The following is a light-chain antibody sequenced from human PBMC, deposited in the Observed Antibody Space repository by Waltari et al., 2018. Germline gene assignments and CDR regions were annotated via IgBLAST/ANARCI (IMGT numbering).Light chain of an antibody. Sequence: DIQMTQSPSSLSASAGDRVTITCRASQGISTYLNWYQQKPGKAPKRLIYAASILESGVPSRFSGSGSGTDFTLTISSLQPEDFATYYCLQYNSNPYTFGQGTKVEIK. J-gene: IGKJ2*01. CDR2: AAS. V-gene: IGKV1-17*01. CDR3: LQYNSNPYT. CDR1: QGISTY.